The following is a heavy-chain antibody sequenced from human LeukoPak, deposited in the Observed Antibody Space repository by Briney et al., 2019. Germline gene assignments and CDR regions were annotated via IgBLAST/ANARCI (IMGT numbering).Heavy chain of an antibody. Sequence: PGGSLRLSCGASGFSFSSYWMSWVRETPGKGLEWVANIKEDGSERYYVDSVKGRFTISRDNAKNSLYLQMNSLRLDDTAVYYCARGGYSFDYLGQGTLVTVSS. J-gene: IGHJ4*02. CDR1: GFSFSSYW. CDR2: IKEDGSER. D-gene: IGHD5-12*01. V-gene: IGHV3-7*01. CDR3: ARGGYSFDY.